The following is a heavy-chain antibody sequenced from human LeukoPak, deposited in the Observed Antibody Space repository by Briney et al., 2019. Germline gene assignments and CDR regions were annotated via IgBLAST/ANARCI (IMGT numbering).Heavy chain of an antibody. D-gene: IGHD6-13*01. V-gene: IGHV1-69*13. CDR1: GGTFSSYA. CDR3: ARASMAAAARMTKFDP. J-gene: IGHJ5*02. CDR2: IIPMFGTA. Sequence: ASVKVSCKSSGGTFSSYAISWVRQAPGQGLEWMGGIIPMFGTANYAQQFEGRVTITADESTSTAYMELSSLRSEDTAVYYCARASMAAAARMTKFDPWGQGTQVTVSS.